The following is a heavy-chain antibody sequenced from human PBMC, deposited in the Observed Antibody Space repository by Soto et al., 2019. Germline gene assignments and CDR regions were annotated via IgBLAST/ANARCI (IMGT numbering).Heavy chain of an antibody. D-gene: IGHD6-13*01. CDR1: GFTFSRYW. V-gene: IGHV3-7*01. CDR3: ARDTAAGIDY. CDR2: IKQDGSEK. J-gene: IGHJ4*02. Sequence: GGSLRLSCAASGFTFSRYWMSWVRQAPGKGLDWVANIKQDGSEKYYVDSVKGRFTISRDNAKNSLYLQMNSLRAEDTAVYYCARDTAAGIDYWGQGTLVTVSS.